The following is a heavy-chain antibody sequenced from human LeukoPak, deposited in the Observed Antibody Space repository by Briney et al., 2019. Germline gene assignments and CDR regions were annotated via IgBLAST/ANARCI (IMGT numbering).Heavy chain of an antibody. J-gene: IGHJ5*02. D-gene: IGHD2-15*01. V-gene: IGHV4-30-4*08. CDR2: FYYSGST. CDR3: ARDVELGYCSGDSCTGSRWFDP. CDR1: GGSISSGDYY. Sequence: SETLSLTCTVSGGSISSGDYYWSWIRQPPGKGLEWIGYFYYSGSTYYNPSLKSRVTISVDTSKNQFSLKLSSVTAADTTVYYCARDVELGYCSGDSCTGSRWFDPWGQGTLVTVSS.